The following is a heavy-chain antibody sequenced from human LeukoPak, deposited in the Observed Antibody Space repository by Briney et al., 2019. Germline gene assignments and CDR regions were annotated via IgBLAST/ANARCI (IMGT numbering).Heavy chain of an antibody. CDR2: IIPIFGTA. J-gene: IGHJ6*04. D-gene: IGHD6-19*01. Sequence: ASVKVSCKASGGTFSSYAISWVRQAPGQGPEWMGGIIPIFGTANYAQKFQGRVTITADKSTSTAYMELSSLRSEDTAVYYCARGYSSGWTDYYYGMDVWGKGTTVTVSS. CDR3: ARGYSSGWTDYYYGMDV. V-gene: IGHV1-69*06. CDR1: GGTFSSYA.